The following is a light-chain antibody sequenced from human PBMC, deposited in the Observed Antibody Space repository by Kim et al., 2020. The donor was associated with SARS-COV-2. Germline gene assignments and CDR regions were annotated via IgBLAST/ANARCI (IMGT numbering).Light chain of an antibody. Sequence: GKQGTIPCTGSSGSIDDSDVQWYQQRPGGVPTTVIYEDDQSPSGVSDRFSGSIDNSSNSASLTISGLRTEDEADYYCQSYNRDNVLFGGGTQLTVL. CDR2: EDD. CDR1: SGSIDDSD. V-gene: IGLV6-57*02. CDR3: QSYNRDNVL. J-gene: IGLJ2*01.